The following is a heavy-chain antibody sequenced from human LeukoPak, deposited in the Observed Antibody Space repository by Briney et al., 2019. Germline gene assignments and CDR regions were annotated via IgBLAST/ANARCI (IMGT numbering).Heavy chain of an antibody. CDR3: ARAGGAYCGGDCLDY. V-gene: IGHV1-46*01. D-gene: IGHD2-21*01. Sequence: ASVKVSCKASGYTFTSYYLHWVRQAPGQGLEWMGMINPSGGYTNYAQNFQGRVTVTSDTSTTTVYMELSRLRSDDTAVYYCARAGGAYCGGDCLDYWGQGTLVTVSS. CDR1: GYTFTSYY. CDR2: INPSGGYT. J-gene: IGHJ4*02.